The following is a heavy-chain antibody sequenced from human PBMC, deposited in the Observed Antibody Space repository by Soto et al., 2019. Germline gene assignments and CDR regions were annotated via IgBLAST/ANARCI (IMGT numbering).Heavy chain of an antibody. CDR3: ARGSVLTGYYMNYYYYYMDV. D-gene: IGHD3-9*01. V-gene: IGHV1-8*01. CDR2: MNPNIGNT. J-gene: IGHJ6*03. CDR1: GYTFTSSD. Sequence: QVQLVQSGAEVKKPGASVKVSCKASGYTFTSSDINWLRQATGQGLVWMGWMNPNIGNTGYAQKFQGRVTMTRNTSISTAYMELSSLRSEDTAVYYCARGSVLTGYYMNYYYYYMDVWGKGTTVTVSS.